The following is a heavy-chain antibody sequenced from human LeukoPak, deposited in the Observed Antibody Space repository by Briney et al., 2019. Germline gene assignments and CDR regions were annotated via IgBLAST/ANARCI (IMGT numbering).Heavy chain of an antibody. CDR2: IYYSGST. D-gene: IGHD6-13*01. CDR3: AKDSSTWGNLAGHFDS. V-gene: IGHV4-59*01. CDR1: GGSISSYC. J-gene: IGHJ4*02. Sequence: PSETLSLTCAVSGGSISSYCWSWIRQPPGKGLEWIGYIYYSGSTNYNPSLKSRVTISVDTSKNQFSLKLSSVTAADTAVYYCAKDSSTWGNLAGHFDSWGQGTLVTVSS.